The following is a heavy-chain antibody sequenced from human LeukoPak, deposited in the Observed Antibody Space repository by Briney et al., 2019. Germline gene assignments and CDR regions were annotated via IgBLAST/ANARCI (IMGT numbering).Heavy chain of an antibody. D-gene: IGHD5-12*01. V-gene: IGHV1-2*02. CDR3: ARRALFGDSGYDYNWFDP. CDR2: INPNSGGT. Sequence: ASVKVSCKASGYTFTGYYMHWVRQAPGQGLEWMGWINPNSGGTNYAQKFQGRVTMTRDTSISTAYMELSRLRSDDTAVYYCARRALFGDSGYDYNWFDPWGQETLVTVSS. J-gene: IGHJ5*02. CDR1: GYTFTGYY.